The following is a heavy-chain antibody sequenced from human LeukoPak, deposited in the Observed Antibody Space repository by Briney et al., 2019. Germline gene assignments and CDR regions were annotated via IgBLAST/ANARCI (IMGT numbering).Heavy chain of an antibody. D-gene: IGHD4-17*01. CDR3: TKGPNGDYVGAFDP. J-gene: IGHJ5*02. V-gene: IGHV3-30*18. CDR2: ISYDGSNK. Sequence: GGSLRLSCAASGFTFSSYGMHWVRQAPGKGLEWVAVISYDGSNKYYADSVKGRFTISRDNSQNTLYLQMNSLRAEDTAVYYCTKGPNGDYVGAFDPWGQGTLVTVSS. CDR1: GFTFSSYG.